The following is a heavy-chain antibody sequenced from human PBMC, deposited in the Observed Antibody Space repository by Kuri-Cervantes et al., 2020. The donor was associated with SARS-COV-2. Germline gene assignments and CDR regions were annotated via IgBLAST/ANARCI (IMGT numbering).Heavy chain of an antibody. CDR1: GYTFTSYG. J-gene: IGHJ4*02. V-gene: IGHV1-18*01. Sequence: ASVKVSCKASGYTFTSYGISWVRQAPGQGLEWMGWISAYNGNTNYAQKLQGRVTMTTDTSTSTAYMELRSLRSDDTAVYYCARVLTNRIQGADIVAVPAAPFDYWGQGTLVTVSS. D-gene: IGHD2-2*01. CDR2: ISAYNGNT. CDR3: ARVLTNRIQGADIVAVPAAPFDY.